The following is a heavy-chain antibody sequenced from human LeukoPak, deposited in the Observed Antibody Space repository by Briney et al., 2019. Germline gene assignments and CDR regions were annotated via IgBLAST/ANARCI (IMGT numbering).Heavy chain of an antibody. J-gene: IGHJ6*02. D-gene: IGHD3-16*02. CDR1: GGSISSYY. CDR2: IYYSGST. Sequence: SETLSLTCTVSGGSISSYYWSWIRQPPGKGLEWIGYIYYSGSTNYNPSLKSRVTISVDTTKNQFSLKLSSVTAADTAVYYCAREGRLGELSLGSDVWGQGTTVTVSS. V-gene: IGHV4-59*12. CDR3: AREGRLGELSLGSDV.